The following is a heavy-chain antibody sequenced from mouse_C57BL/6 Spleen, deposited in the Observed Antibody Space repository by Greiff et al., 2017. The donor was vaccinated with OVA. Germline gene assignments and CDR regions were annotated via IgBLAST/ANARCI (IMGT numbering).Heavy chain of an antibody. CDR3: TGYDYDGGYYFDY. V-gene: IGHV14-1*01. D-gene: IGHD2-4*01. CDR1: GFNIKDYY. CDR2: IDPEDGDT. J-gene: IGHJ2*01. Sequence: VHVKQSGAELVRPGASVKLSCTASGFNIKDYYMHWVKQRPEQGLEWIGRIDPEDGDTEYAPKFQGKATMTADTSSNTAYLQLSSLTSEDTAVYYCTGYDYDGGYYFDYWGKGTTLTVSS.